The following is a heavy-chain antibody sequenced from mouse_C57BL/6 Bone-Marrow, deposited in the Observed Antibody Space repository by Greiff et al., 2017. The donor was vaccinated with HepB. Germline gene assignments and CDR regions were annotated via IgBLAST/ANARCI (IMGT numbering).Heavy chain of an antibody. D-gene: IGHD2-1*01. CDR3: ARNGNYFDWYFDV. CDR1: GYSFTSYY. V-gene: IGHV1-66*01. Sequence: VQLQQSGPELVKPGASVKISCKASGYSFTSYYIHWVKQRPGQGLEWIGWIYPGSGNTKYNEKFKGKATLTADTSSSTAYMQLSSLTSEDSAVYYCARNGNYFDWYFDVWGTGTTVTVSS. CDR2: IYPGSGNT. J-gene: IGHJ1*03.